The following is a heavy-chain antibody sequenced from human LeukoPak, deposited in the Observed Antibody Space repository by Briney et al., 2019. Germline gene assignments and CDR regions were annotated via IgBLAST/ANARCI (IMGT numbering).Heavy chain of an antibody. CDR3: VRRSGSDYDAFDI. J-gene: IGHJ3*02. CDR2: ISYGGSDK. D-gene: IGHD5-12*01. Sequence: SGGSLRLSCAASGFTFSSYAMHWVRQAPGKGLEWVAVISYGGSDKHYADSVKGRFTISRGNSKNTLYLQMNSLRAGDTAVYYCVRRSGSDYDAFDIWGQGTIVTVSS. CDR1: GFTFSSYA. V-gene: IGHV3-30-3*01.